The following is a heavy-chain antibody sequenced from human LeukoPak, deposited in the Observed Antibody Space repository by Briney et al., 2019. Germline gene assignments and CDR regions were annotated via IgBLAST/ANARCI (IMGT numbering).Heavy chain of an antibody. V-gene: IGHV4-59*01. CDR2: IYYSGST. J-gene: IGHJ6*02. CDR1: GGSISSYY. D-gene: IGHD3-10*01. Sequence: SETLSLTCTVSGGSISSYYWSWIRQPPGKGLEWTGYIYYSGSTNYNPSLKSRVTISVDTSKNQFSLKLSSVTAADTAVYYCASLYYYGSGPLMDVWGQGTTVTVSS. CDR3: ASLYYYGSGPLMDV.